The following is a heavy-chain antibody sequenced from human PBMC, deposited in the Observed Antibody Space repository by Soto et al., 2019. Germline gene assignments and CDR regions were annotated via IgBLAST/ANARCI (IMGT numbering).Heavy chain of an antibody. D-gene: IGHD2-2*01. CDR3: ARAGYCSSTSCYGNQIDY. J-gene: IGHJ4*02. CDR2: ISSDGSNT. Sequence: QVQLVESGGGVVQPGGSLRLSCAASGFTFSSYAMHWVRQAPGKGLEWVAVISSDGSNTYYADSVKGRFTISRDNSKNTLYLQMNSLGAEDTAVYYCARAGYCSSTSCYGNQIDYWGQGTLVTVSS. V-gene: IGHV3-30-3*01. CDR1: GFTFSSYA.